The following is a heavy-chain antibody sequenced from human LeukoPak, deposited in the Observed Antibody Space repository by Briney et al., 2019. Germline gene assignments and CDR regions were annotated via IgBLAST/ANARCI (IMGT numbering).Heavy chain of an antibody. J-gene: IGHJ4*02. CDR3: ARGSSDYVWGSYPPGYFDY. D-gene: IGHD3-16*02. Sequence: SETLSLTCTVSGGSISSGGYYWSWIRQHPGKGLEWIGYIYYSGSTYYNPSLKSRVTISVDTSKNQFSLELSSVTAADTAVYYCARGSSDYVWGSYPPGYFDYWGQGTLVTVSS. CDR1: GGSISSGGYY. V-gene: IGHV4-31*03. CDR2: IYYSGST.